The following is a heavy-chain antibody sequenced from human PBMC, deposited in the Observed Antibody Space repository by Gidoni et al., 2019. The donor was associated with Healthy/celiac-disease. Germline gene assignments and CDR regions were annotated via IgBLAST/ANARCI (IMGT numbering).Heavy chain of an antibody. CDR1: GSPFTSYG. CDR3: AIAVATYYYGMDV. CDR2: ISAYNGNT. V-gene: IGHV1-18*01. D-gene: IGHD6-19*01. J-gene: IGHJ6*02. Sequence: QVQLVQSGPVVKKPGPSVKVPFKASGSPFTSYGISWVRQAPGQGLEWMGWISAYNGNTNCAQKLQGRVTMTTDTSASTAYMELRSLGSDDTAVYYCAIAVATYYYGMDVWGQGTTVTVSS.